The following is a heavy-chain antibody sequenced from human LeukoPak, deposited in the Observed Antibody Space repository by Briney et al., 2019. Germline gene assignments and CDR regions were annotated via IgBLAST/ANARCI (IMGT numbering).Heavy chain of an antibody. Sequence: GGSLRLSCAASGFTFSIYSMNWVRQAPGKGLEWVSAIDSSSRSIYYADSVKGRFTISRDTSLNTLYLQMTSLRAEDTAVYFCAKRGIVIRGILVIGYHQEAYHYDYWGQGVLVTVSS. CDR2: IDSSSRSI. V-gene: IGHV3-21*04. CDR3: AKRGIVIRGILVIGYHQEAYHYDY. J-gene: IGHJ4*02. D-gene: IGHD3-10*01. CDR1: GFTFSIYS.